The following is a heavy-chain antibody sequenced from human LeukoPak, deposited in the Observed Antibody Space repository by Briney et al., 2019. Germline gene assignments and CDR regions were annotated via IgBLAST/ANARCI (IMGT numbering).Heavy chain of an antibody. D-gene: IGHD2-8*01. CDR3: AKVFFMDY. Sequence: GSLRLSCAASGFTFSDSAMSWVRQAPGKGLEWVSRISETIGSTYYADPVKGRFTISRDNSKNTLYLQMNSLRAEDTAVYYCAKVFFMDYWGQGTLVTVSS. CDR1: GFTFSDSA. V-gene: IGHV3-23*01. J-gene: IGHJ4*02. CDR2: ISETIGST.